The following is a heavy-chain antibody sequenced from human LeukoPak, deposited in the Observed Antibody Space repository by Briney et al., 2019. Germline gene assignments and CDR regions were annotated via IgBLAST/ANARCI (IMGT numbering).Heavy chain of an antibody. Sequence: VASVKVSCKASGYTFTGYQMHWVRQAPGQGLEWMGWINPNSGGTNYAQEFQGRVTMTRDTSIGTAYMELSSLRSEDTAVYYCARGSYGQNDYGDLWWFDPWGQGTLVTVSS. CDR1: GYTFTGYQ. CDR3: ARGSYGQNDYGDLWWFDP. V-gene: IGHV1-2*02. CDR2: INPNSGGT. D-gene: IGHD4-17*01. J-gene: IGHJ5*02.